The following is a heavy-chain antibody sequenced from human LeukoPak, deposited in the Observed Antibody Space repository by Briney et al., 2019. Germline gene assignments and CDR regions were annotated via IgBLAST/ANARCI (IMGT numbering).Heavy chain of an antibody. Sequence: ASVKASCKASGYTFTSYYMHWVRQAPGQGLEWMGIINPSGGSTSYAQKFQGRVTMTRDTSTSTVYMELSSLRSEDTAVYYCASEVADYYDSSGYYYFDYWGQGTLVTVSS. V-gene: IGHV1-46*01. CDR1: GYTFTSYY. CDR3: ASEVADYYDSSGYYYFDY. J-gene: IGHJ4*02. CDR2: INPSGGST. D-gene: IGHD3-22*01.